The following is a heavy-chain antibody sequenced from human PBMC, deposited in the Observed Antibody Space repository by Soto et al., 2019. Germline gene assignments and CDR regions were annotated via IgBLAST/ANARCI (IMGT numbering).Heavy chain of an antibody. CDR3: AGDRGYDANDYYYNARDV. Sequence: GGSLRLSCVASGFTFRSYTMNWVRQAPGKGLEWVSAIRGFSPYTFYADSLKGRFTISRDNAKNSLYPQMNSLRAEDTAVYYCAGDRGYDANDYYYNARDVWGEGTTVTVS. CDR2: IRGFSPYT. D-gene: IGHD2-15*01. J-gene: IGHJ6*02. V-gene: IGHV3-21*01. CDR1: GFTFRSYT.